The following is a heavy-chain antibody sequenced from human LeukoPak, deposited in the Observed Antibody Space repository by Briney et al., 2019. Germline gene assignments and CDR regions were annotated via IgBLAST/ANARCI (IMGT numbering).Heavy chain of an antibody. V-gene: IGHV1-18*01. J-gene: IGHJ4*02. CDR3: AREGGGDYYDSSGYYPHY. CDR1: GYTFTSYG. CDR2: ISAYNGNT. D-gene: IGHD3-22*01. Sequence: GASVKVSCKASGYTFTSYGISWVRQAPGQGLEWMGWISAYNGNTNYAQKLQGRVTMTTDTSTSTAYMELRSLRSDDTAVYYCAREGGGDYYDSSGYYPHYWGQGTLVTVSS.